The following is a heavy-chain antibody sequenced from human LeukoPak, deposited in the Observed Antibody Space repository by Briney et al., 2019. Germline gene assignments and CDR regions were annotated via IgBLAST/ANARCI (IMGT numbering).Heavy chain of an antibody. Sequence: GGSLRLSCAASGFIFSSYAMSWVRQAPGKGLECVSSIDSRGRNMYYADSVKGRFTISRDNSKNTLYLQMNSLRAEDTDAYYCAKEDCGGDCYGGVDYWGQGTLVTVSS. V-gene: IGHV3-23*01. CDR3: AKEDCGGDCYGGVDY. D-gene: IGHD2-21*01. CDR2: IDSRGRNM. CDR1: GFIFSSYA. J-gene: IGHJ4*02.